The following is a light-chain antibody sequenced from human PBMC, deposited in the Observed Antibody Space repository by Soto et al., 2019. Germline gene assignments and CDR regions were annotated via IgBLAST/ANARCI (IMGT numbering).Light chain of an antibody. CDR2: DVT. Sequence: QSALTQPASVSGSPGQSITISCTGTSSYVSWYQQHPGKAPKLLIYDVTNRPSGVSNRFSGSKSGNTASLTISGLQAEDEADYYCTPDTTATIVVFGGGTKVTVL. CDR3: TPDTTATIVV. V-gene: IGLV2-14*01. CDR1: SSY. J-gene: IGLJ2*01.